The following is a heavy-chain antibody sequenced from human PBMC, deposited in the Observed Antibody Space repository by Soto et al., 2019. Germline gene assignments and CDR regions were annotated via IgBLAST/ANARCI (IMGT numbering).Heavy chain of an antibody. V-gene: IGHV4-31*03. Sequence: QVQLQESGPGLVKPSQTLSLTCTVSGGSISSGGYYWSWIRQHPGKGLEWIGYIYYSGSTYYNPSFNGRIXISVDTSKNPFSLKLSSVTAADTAVYYCARGGIAAAAPPDYWGQGTLVTVSS. CDR3: ARGGIAAAAPPDY. J-gene: IGHJ4*02. D-gene: IGHD6-13*01. CDR1: GGSISSGGYY. CDR2: IYYSGST.